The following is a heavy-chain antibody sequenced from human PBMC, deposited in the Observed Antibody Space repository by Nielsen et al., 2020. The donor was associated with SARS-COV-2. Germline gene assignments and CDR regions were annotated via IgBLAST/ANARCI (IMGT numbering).Heavy chain of an antibody. V-gene: IGHV3-33*08. J-gene: IGHJ4*02. CDR2: IRFDGSSP. D-gene: IGHD2-2*01. Sequence: GESLKISCAASGFTFSSYVMHWVRQAPGKGLEWVAVIRFDGSSPYYADSVKGRATISRDNSKNTLYLEMSSLRAGDTAVYYCARGRLGYCSPTSCYGFDWWGQGTLVTVSS. CDR1: GFTFSSYV. CDR3: ARGRLGYCSPTSCYGFDW.